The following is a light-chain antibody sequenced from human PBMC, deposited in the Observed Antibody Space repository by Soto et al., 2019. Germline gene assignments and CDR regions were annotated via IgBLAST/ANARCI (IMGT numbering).Light chain of an antibody. CDR2: SNN. CDR3: AAWDDSLNGVV. J-gene: IGLJ2*01. Sequence: SVLTQPPSASGTPGQSGTISCSGSFSNIGSNTVNWYQQLPGTAPKRLIYSNNQRPSGVPDRISGTKSGTSASLAISGLQSEDEAEYYCAAWDDSLNGVVFGGGTKVTVL. CDR1: FSNIGSNT. V-gene: IGLV1-44*01.